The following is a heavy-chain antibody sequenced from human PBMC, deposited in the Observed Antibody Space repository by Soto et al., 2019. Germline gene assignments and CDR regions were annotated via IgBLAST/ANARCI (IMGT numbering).Heavy chain of an antibody. D-gene: IGHD3-10*01. Sequence: EVQLVESGGGLVKPGGSLRLSCAASGFTFSNAWMSWVRQAPGKGLEWVGRIKSKTDGGTTDYAAPVKGRFTISRDDSKNTLYLQMNSLKTEDTAVYYCTTDRLLWFGSGVGYYYYYGMDVWGQGTTVTVSS. CDR2: IKSKTDGGTT. CDR1: GFTFSNAW. V-gene: IGHV3-15*01. J-gene: IGHJ6*02. CDR3: TTDRLLWFGSGVGYYYYYGMDV.